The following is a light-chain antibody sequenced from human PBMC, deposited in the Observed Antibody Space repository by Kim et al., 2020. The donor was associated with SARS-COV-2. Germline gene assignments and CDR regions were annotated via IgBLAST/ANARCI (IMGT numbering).Light chain of an antibody. V-gene: IGKV1-39*01. CDR3: QQTHSASRT. CDR2: TAS. Sequence: DIQMTQSPSSLSASVGDRVTITCRASQDISRYLNLYQQKPGKAPKLLIYTASSLQSGVPSRFTGSGSETDFTLTISSLQPEDFATYYCQQTHSASRTFGQGTKVDIK. J-gene: IGKJ1*01. CDR1: QDISRY.